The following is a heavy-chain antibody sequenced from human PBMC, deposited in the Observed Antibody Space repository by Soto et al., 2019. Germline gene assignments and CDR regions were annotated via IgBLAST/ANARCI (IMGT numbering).Heavy chain of an antibody. CDR2: ISYDGST. CDR1: GFTFSSYG. J-gene: IGHJ4*02. CDR3: AAFTYYYDSSGYAFDY. Sequence: PGGSLRLSCAASGFTFSSYGMHWVRQAPGKGLEWVAVISYDGSTYYADSVKGRFTISRDNSKNTLYLQMNSLRAEDTAVYYCAAFTYYYDSSGYAFDYWGQGTLVTVSS. D-gene: IGHD3-22*01. V-gene: IGHV3-30*03.